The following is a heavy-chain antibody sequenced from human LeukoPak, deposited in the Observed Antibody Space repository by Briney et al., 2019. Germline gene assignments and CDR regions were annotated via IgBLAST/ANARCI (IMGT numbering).Heavy chain of an antibody. CDR2: ISGSGGST. CDR1: GFTFSNYA. V-gene: IGHV3-23*01. Sequence: GGSLRLSCAASGFTFSNYAMTWVRQAPGKGLGWVSGISGSGGSTYYADSVKGRFTISRDNSKNTLYLQMNSLRAEDTAVYYCARASYYDILTGHFDYWAREPWSPSPQ. D-gene: IGHD3-9*01. CDR3: ARASYYDILTGHFDY. J-gene: IGHJ4*02.